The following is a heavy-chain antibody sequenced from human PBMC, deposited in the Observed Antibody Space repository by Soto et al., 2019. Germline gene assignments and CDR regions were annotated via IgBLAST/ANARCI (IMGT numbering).Heavy chain of an antibody. V-gene: IGHV4-34*01. J-gene: IGHJ6*03. CDR2: IHHSGST. CDR3: ARPRIVVVPAAIPAYMDV. CDR1: GGSFSGYY. D-gene: IGHD2-2*01. Sequence: SETLSLTCAVYGGSFSGYYWSWIRQPPGKGLEWIGEIHHSGSTNYNPSLKSRVTISVDTSKNQFSLKLSSVTAADTAVYYCARPRIVVVPAAIPAYMDVWGKGTTVTVSS.